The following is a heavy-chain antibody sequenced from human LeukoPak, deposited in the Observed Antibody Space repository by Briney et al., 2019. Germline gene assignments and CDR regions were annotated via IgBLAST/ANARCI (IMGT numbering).Heavy chain of an antibody. D-gene: IGHD2-15*01. V-gene: IGHV1-24*01. Sequence: ASVKVSCKVSGYTLTELSMHWVRQAPGKGLEWMGGFDPEDGETIYAQKFQGRVTMTEDTSTDTAYMELSSLRSEDTAVYYCATTLVVVAATTIGDWFDPWGQGTLVTVSS. CDR1: GYTLTELS. CDR3: ATTLVVVAATTIGDWFDP. J-gene: IGHJ5*02. CDR2: FDPEDGET.